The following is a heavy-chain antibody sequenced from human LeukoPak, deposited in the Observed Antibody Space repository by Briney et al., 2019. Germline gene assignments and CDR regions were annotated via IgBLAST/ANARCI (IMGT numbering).Heavy chain of an antibody. V-gene: IGHV3-20*04. CDR3: ARVQLGGGWFDP. CDR2: VNWNGGST. CDR1: GFTFDDYG. D-gene: IGHD2-2*01. J-gene: IGHJ5*02. Sequence: PGGSLRLSCAASGFTFDDYGMSWVRQAPGEGVWWVSGVNWNGGSTGYADSVKGRFTISRDNAKNSLYLQITSLKAEATALYYCARVQLGGGWFDPWGQGTLVTVSS.